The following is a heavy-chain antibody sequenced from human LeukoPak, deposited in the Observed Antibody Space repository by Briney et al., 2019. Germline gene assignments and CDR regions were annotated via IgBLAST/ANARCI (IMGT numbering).Heavy chain of an antibody. J-gene: IGHJ3*02. Sequence: HPGGSLRLSCAASGFTFSTYEMNWVRQAPGKGLEWVSIISGSSGSTYYADSVKGRFTISRDNSKNSLFLHMNSLRAQDTAVYYCAKDKYGDYDDAFDIWGQGTMVTVSS. V-gene: IGHV3-23*01. CDR3: AKDKYGDYDDAFDI. CDR2: ISGSSGST. CDR1: GFTFSTYE. D-gene: IGHD4-17*01.